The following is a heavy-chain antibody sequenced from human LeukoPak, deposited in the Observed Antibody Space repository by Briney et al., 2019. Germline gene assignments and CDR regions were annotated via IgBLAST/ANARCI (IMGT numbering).Heavy chain of an antibody. CDR2: ISGTGDST. CDR1: GFTFSSYA. V-gene: IGHV3-23*01. D-gene: IGHD3-9*01. Sequence: GGSLRLSCAASGFTFSSYAMSWVRQAPGKGLEWVSAISGTGDSTYYTDSVKGRFTISRDNSKNTLYLQMNGLRAEDTAVYYCAKGVSYDILTGLDYWGQGTLVTVSS. J-gene: IGHJ4*02. CDR3: AKGVSYDILTGLDY.